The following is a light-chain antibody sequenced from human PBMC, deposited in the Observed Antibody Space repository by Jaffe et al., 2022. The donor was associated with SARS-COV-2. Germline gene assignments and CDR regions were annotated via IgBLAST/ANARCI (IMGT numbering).Light chain of an antibody. CDR3: LQDDTYPLT. CDR2: GAS. V-gene: IGKV1-6*01. J-gene: IGKJ1*01. CDR1: QGIGID. Sequence: AIQMTQSPSSLSASVGDRVTITCRASQGIGIDLGWYQQKPGKAPKILIYGASNLQTGVPSRFSGTGSGTDFTLTISSLQPEDFAAYYCLQDDTYPLTFGQGTKVEI.